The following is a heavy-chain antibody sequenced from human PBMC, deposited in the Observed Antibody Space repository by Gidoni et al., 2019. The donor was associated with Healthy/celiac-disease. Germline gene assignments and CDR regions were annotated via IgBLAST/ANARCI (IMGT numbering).Heavy chain of an antibody. J-gene: IGHJ3*02. Sequence: QVQLQESGPGLVKPSETLSLTCTVSGGSISSYYWSWIRQPAGKGLEWIGRIYTSGSTNYNPSLKSRVTMSVDTSKNQFSLKLSSVTAADTAVYYCAREPPEGMVRGYDAFDIWGQGTMVTVSS. CDR3: AREPPEGMVRGYDAFDI. CDR2: IYTSGST. V-gene: IGHV4-4*07. D-gene: IGHD3-10*01. CDR1: GGSISSYY.